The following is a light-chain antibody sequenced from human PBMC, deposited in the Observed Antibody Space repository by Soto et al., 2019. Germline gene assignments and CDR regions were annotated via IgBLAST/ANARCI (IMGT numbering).Light chain of an antibody. Sequence: QSVLTQPPSVSGAPGQRVTISCTGSSSNIGAGYDVHWYQQLPGTAPKLLIYGNSNRPSGVPDRFSGSKSGTSATLDITGLQTGDEANYYCGEWDRSLSGYVFGTGTKVTVL. CDR2: GNS. CDR1: SSNIGAGYD. CDR3: GEWDRSLSGYV. V-gene: IGLV1-40*01. J-gene: IGLJ1*01.